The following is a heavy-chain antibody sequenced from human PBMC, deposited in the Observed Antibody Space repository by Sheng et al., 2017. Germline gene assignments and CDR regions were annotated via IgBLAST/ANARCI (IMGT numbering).Heavy chain of an antibody. Sequence: QVQLVQSGAEVKKPGSSVKVSCKASGGTFSSYAISWVRQAPGQGLEWMGGIIPILGIANYAQKFQGRVTITADKSTSTAYMELISLRSEDTAVYYCARESYYGSGSYYAWFDPWGQGTLVTVSS. CDR3: ARESYYGSGSYYAWFDP. J-gene: IGHJ5*02. D-gene: IGHD3-10*01. CDR2: IIPILGIA. V-gene: IGHV1-69*04. CDR1: GGTFSSYA.